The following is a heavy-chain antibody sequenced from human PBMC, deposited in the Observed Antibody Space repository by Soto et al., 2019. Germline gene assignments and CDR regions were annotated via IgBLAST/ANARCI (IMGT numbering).Heavy chain of an antibody. V-gene: IGHV6-1*01. Sequence: QLQTLSLTCAISGDSVSSNSAAWNWIRQSPSRGLEWLGRTYYRSKWYNDYAVSVKSRITINPDTSKNQFSLQLNSVTPEDTAVYYCAREEAAGWYYYYGMDVWGQGTTVTVSS. D-gene: IGHD6-25*01. CDR3: AREEAAGWYYYYGMDV. J-gene: IGHJ6*02. CDR1: GDSVSSNSAA. CDR2: TYYRSKWYN.